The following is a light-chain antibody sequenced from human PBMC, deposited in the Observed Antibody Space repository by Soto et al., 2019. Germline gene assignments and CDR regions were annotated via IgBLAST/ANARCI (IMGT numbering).Light chain of an antibody. CDR3: QQYGSSPPLIT. CDR1: QSVSSSY. Sequence: EIVLTQSPGTLSLSPGERATLSCRASQSVSSSYLAWYQQKPGQAPRLLIYGASSRATGIPDRFSGSGSGTDFTLTISRLEPEAFAVYYCQQYGSSPPLITFGQGKRLEIK. J-gene: IGKJ5*01. CDR2: GAS. V-gene: IGKV3-20*01.